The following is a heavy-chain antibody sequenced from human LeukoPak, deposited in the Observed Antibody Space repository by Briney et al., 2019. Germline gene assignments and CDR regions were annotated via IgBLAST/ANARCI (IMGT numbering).Heavy chain of an antibody. CDR1: GFTFSDYY. J-gene: IGHJ5*02. D-gene: IGHD4-17*01. Sequence: GGSLRLSCAASGFTFSDYYMSWIRQAPGKGLEWVSYISCSGSTIYYADSVKGRFTISRDNAKNSLYLQMNSLRAEDTAVYYCARDDYGDYDWFDPWGQGTLVTVSS. CDR3: ARDDYGDYDWFDP. CDR2: ISCSGSTI. V-gene: IGHV3-11*01.